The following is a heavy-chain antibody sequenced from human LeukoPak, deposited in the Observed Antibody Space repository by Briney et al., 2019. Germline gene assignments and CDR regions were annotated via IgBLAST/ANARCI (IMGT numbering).Heavy chain of an antibody. CDR1: GYTFTSYY. D-gene: IGHD3-10*01. V-gene: IGHV1-46*01. CDR3: ARDGTGVRGSHPYHDY. CDR2: INPSGGST. J-gene: IGHJ4*02. Sequence: ASVKVSCKASGYTFTSYYMHWVRQAPGQGLEWMGIINPSGGSTSYAQKFQGRVTMTRDTSTSTVYMELSSLRSEDTAVYYCARDGTGVRGSHPYHDYWGQGTLVTASS.